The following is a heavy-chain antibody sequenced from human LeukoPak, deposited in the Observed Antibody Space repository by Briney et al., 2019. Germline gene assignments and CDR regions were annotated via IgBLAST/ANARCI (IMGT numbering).Heavy chain of an antibody. V-gene: IGHV4-59*06. CDR1: GGSISSYY. J-gene: IGHJ4*02. CDR2: IYYSGST. CDR3: AREVGSWAYYFDY. Sequence: SETLSLTCTVSGGSISSYYWSWIRQHPGKGLEWIGYIYYSGSTYYNPSLKSRVTISVDTSKNQFSLKLSSVTAADTAVYYCAREVGSWAYYFDYWGQGTLVTVSS. D-gene: IGHD6-13*01.